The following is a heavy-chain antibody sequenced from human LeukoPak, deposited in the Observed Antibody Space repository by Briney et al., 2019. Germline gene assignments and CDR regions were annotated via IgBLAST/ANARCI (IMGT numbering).Heavy chain of an antibody. CDR1: GGSISSHY. Sequence: PSETLSLTCTVSGGSISSHYWSWIRQPPGKGLEWTGYIYYSGSTNYNPSLKSRVTISADKSKNQVSLKLTSVTAADTAVYYCARLSVIVGAALEYYYYYMDVWGQGTTVTVSS. J-gene: IGHJ6*03. V-gene: IGHV4-59*11. D-gene: IGHD1-26*01. CDR3: ARLSVIVGAALEYYYYYMDV. CDR2: IYYSGST.